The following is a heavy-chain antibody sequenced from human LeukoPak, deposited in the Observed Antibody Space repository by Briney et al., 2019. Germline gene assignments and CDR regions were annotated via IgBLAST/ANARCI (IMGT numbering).Heavy chain of an antibody. CDR2: IYYSGST. CDR3: ARPITMVRGVTYGMDV. V-gene: IGHV4-39*01. J-gene: IGHJ6*02. CDR1: GGSISSSSYY. D-gene: IGHD3-10*01. Sequence: SETLSLTCTVSGGSISSSSYYWGWIRQPPGKGLGWIGSIYYSGSTYYNPSLKSRVTISVDTSKNQFSLKLSSVTAADTAVYYCARPITMVRGVTYGMDVWGQGTTVTVSS.